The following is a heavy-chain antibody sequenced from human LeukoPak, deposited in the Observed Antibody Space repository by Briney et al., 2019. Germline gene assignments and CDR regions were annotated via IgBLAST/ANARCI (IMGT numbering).Heavy chain of an antibody. Sequence: GGSLRLSCAASGFTFSSYWMSWVRQAPGKGLEWVANIKQDGSEKYNVDSVKGRFTISRDNAKNSLCLQMNSLRAEDTAVYYCASIAAAGDFDYWGQGTLVTVSS. V-gene: IGHV3-7*01. J-gene: IGHJ4*02. CDR1: GFTFSSYW. CDR2: IKQDGSEK. CDR3: ASIAAAGDFDY. D-gene: IGHD6-13*01.